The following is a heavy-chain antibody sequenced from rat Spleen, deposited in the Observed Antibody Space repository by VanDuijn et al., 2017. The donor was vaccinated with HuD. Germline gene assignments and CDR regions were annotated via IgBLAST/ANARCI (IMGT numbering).Heavy chain of an antibody. V-gene: IGHV5-7*01. CDR1: GFIFSDYN. D-gene: IGHD1-4*01. CDR2: ISYDGSHT. Sequence: EVQLEESGGGLVQPGRSLKLSCAASGFIFSDYNMAWVRQAPKKGLEWVATISYDGSHTYYRDSVKGRFTISRDSAKSTLYLQMNSLRSEDTATYYCARHGRASCDYWGQGVMVTVSS. J-gene: IGHJ2*01. CDR3: ARHGRASCDY.